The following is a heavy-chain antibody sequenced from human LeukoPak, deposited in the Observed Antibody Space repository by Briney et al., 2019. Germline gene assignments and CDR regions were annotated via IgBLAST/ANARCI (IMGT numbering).Heavy chain of an antibody. D-gene: IGHD3-22*01. CDR3: AKVLPRAYYDSTGYFLPLDS. J-gene: IGHJ4*02. CDR1: GFSFDDYA. V-gene: IGHV3-43*02. CDR2: ISGDGGSK. Sequence: SGGSLRLSCAASGFSFDDYAMQWVRHAPGKGLEWVSLISGDGGSKHYADSVKGRFTISRDNSENSLYLRMNSLRTEDTALYYCAKVLPRAYYDSTGYFLPLDSWGQGTLVTVSS.